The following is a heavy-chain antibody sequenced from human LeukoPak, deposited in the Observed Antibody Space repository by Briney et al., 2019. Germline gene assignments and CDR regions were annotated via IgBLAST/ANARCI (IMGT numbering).Heavy chain of an antibody. Sequence: PSETLSLTCAVYGGSFSGYYWSWIRQPPGKGLEWIGEIIHRGSTNYNPSLKSRLTISVDTSKNQFSLKLSSVTAADTAVYYCARFSCYARTCWFDPWGQGTLVTVSS. CDR1: GGSFSGYY. J-gene: IGHJ5*02. CDR2: IIHRGST. CDR3: ARFSCYARTCWFDP. D-gene: IGHD2-2*01. V-gene: IGHV4-34*12.